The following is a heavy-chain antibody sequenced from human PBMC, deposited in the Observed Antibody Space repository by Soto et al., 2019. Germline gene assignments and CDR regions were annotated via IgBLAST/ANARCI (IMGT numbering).Heavy chain of an antibody. Sequence: HLGGSLRLSCAASGFTFSSYGMHWVRQAPGKGLEWVAVISYDGSNKYYADSVKGRFAISRDNSKNTLYLQMNSLRAEDTAVYYCAKDLEPEVYYYYGMDVWGQGTTVTVSS. CDR2: ISYDGSNK. D-gene: IGHD1-1*01. V-gene: IGHV3-30*18. J-gene: IGHJ6*02. CDR3: AKDLEPEVYYYYGMDV. CDR1: GFTFSSYG.